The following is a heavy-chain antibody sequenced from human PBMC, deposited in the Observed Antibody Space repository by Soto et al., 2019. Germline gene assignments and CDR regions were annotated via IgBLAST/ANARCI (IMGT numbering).Heavy chain of an antibody. Sequence: GGSLRLSCAASGFTFSSYWMHWVRQAPGKGLVWVSRINSDGSSTSYADSVKGRFTISRDNAKNTLYLQMNSLRAEDTAVYYCARASQYYYDSSDPVIYYFDYWGQGTLVTVSS. CDR3: ARASQYYYDSSDPVIYYFDY. V-gene: IGHV3-74*01. J-gene: IGHJ4*02. CDR1: GFTFSSYW. D-gene: IGHD3-22*01. CDR2: INSDGSST.